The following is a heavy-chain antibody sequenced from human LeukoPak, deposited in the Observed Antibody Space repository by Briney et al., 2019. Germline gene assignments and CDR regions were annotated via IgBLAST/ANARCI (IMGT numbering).Heavy chain of an antibody. V-gene: IGHV3-23*01. CDR1: GFTVSSNY. CDR2: ISGSGGST. J-gene: IGHJ4*02. CDR3: AKDSRMIWDYFDY. Sequence: PGGSLRLSCAASGFTVSSNYMSWVRQAPGKGLEWVSAISGSGGSTYYADSVKGRFTISRDNSKNTLYLQMNSLRAEDTAVYYCAKDSRMIWDYFDYWGQGTLVTVSS. D-gene: IGHD3-22*01.